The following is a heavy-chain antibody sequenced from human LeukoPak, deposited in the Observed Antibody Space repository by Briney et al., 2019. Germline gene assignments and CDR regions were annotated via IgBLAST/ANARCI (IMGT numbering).Heavy chain of an antibody. CDR1: GGSFSGYY. CDR2: INHSGST. D-gene: IGHD3-3*01. CDR3: ARLVWYSRGGFDY. J-gene: IGHJ4*02. Sequence: SETLSLTCAVYGGSFSGYYWSWIRQPPGKGLEWIGEINHSGSTNYNPSLKSRVTISVDTSKNQFSLKLSSVTAADTAVYYCARLVWYSRGGFDYWGQGTLVTVSS. V-gene: IGHV4-34*01.